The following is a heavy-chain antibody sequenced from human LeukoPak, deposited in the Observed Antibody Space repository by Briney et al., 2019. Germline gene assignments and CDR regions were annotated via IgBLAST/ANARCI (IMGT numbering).Heavy chain of an antibody. CDR3: ARSGQATLRFLEWLLFDY. CDR1: GGSISSSSYS. Sequence: PSETLSLTCTVSGGSISSSSYSWGWIRQPPGKGLEWIGSIYYSGSTYYNPSLKSRVTISVDTSKNQFSLKLSSVTAADTAVYYCARSGQATLRFLEWLLFDYWGQGTLVTVSS. V-gene: IGHV4-39*07. J-gene: IGHJ4*02. D-gene: IGHD3-3*01. CDR2: IYYSGST.